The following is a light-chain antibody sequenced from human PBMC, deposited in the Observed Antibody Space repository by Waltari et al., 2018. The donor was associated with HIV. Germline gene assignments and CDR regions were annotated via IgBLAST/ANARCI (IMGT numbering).Light chain of an antibody. J-gene: IGLJ2*01. CDR1: NIESSS. Sequence: SYVLTQPPSVSVAPGKTARISCGGKNIESSSVHWYQQKPGQAPVLVIYDGTDRPSGTPERCSAATIGNPATLASSRVEAGDEADYYCQVWDSTSDHATFGGGTKLTV. V-gene: IGLV3-21*04. CDR3: QVWDSTSDHAT. CDR2: DGT.